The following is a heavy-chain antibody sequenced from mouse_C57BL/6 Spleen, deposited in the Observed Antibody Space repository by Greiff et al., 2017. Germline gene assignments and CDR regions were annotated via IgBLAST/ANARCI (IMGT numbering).Heavy chain of an antibody. Sequence: EVQLQEPGGDLVKPGGSLKLSCAASGFTFSSYGMSWVRQTPDKRLEWVATISSGGSYTYYPDSVKGRFTISRDNAKNTLYLQMSSLKSEDTAMYYCARQALRFDYWGQGTTLTVSS. CDR3: ARQALRFDY. CDR1: GFTFSSYG. J-gene: IGHJ2*01. CDR2: ISSGGSYT. V-gene: IGHV5-6*01. D-gene: IGHD1-1*01.